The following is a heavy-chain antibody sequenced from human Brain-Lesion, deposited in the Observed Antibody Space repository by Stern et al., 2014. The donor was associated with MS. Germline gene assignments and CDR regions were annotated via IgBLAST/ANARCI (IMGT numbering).Heavy chain of an antibody. Sequence: EVHLVESGGGLVQPGGSLRLSCAGSGFSLSSYWMSWVRQAPGKGPELGATIKQDGGERYYVDSVKGRFTISRDNSKNSVFLQMNSLRVDDTSVYYCARDCGSGSCYQTQYYYGVDVWGQGTTVIVSS. CDR3: ARDCGSGSCYQTQYYYGVDV. CDR2: IKQDGGER. V-gene: IGHV3-7*01. CDR1: GFSLSSYW. D-gene: IGHD2-15*01. J-gene: IGHJ6*02.